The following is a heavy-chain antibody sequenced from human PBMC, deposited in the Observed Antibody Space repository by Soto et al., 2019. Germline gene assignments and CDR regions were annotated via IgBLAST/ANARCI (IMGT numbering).Heavy chain of an antibody. V-gene: IGHV1-2*02. J-gene: IGHJ3*01. CDR3: ARERHLSCPFVAFDL. D-gene: IGHD2-15*01. Sequence: QVHLVQSGAEVKKPGASVKVSCMASGYNFIAQNIHWVRQAPGLGLGWKGKMNPSSGGSDYAKEFQGRLTVTRGTSLSTVYMELTSLKSDDTAVYYCARERHLSCPFVAFDLWGQGTMVIVSS. CDR1: GYNFIAQN. CDR2: MNPSSGGS.